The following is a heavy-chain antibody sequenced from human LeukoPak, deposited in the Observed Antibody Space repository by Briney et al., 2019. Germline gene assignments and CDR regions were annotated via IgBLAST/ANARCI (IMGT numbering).Heavy chain of an antibody. V-gene: IGHV1-69*04. D-gene: IGHD1-1*01. CDR1: GGTFSSYA. CDR3: ARRDWNDSYPFDY. Sequence: SVKVSCKASGGTFSSYAISWVRQAPGQGLEWMGRIIPILGIANYAQKFQGRVTITTDESTSTAYMELSSLRSEDTAVYYCARRDWNDSYPFDYWGQGTLVTVSS. CDR2: IIPILGIA. J-gene: IGHJ4*02.